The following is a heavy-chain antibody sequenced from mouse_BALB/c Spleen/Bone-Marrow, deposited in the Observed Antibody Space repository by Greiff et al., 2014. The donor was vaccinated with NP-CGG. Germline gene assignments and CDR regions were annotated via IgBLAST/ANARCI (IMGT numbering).Heavy chain of an antibody. D-gene: IGHD1-1*01. V-gene: IGHV1S81*02. CDR3: TRDHYYYGSSYWYFDV. CDR2: INPSNGGT. Sequence: QVQLQQSGAELVKPGASVKLSCKASGYTFTSYYMYWVKQRPGQGLEWIGGINPSNGGTNFNKKFKSKATLTVDKSSSTAYMQLSSLTSEDSAVYYCTRDHYYYGSSYWYFDVWGAGTTVTVSS. CDR1: GYTFTSYY. J-gene: IGHJ1*01.